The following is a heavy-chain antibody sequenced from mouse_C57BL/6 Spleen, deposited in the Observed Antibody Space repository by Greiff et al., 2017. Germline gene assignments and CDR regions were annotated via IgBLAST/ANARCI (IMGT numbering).Heavy chain of an antibody. V-gene: IGHV1-19*01. Sequence: VQLKESGPVLVKPGASVKMSCKASGYTFTDYYMNWVKQSHGKSLEWIGVINPYNGGTSYNQKFKGKATLTVDTSSSTAYMELNSLTSEDSAVYYCARWDYGSSYWYFDVWGTGTTVTVSS. CDR2: INPYNGGT. CDR3: ARWDYGSSYWYFDV. D-gene: IGHD1-1*01. J-gene: IGHJ1*03. CDR1: GYTFTDYY.